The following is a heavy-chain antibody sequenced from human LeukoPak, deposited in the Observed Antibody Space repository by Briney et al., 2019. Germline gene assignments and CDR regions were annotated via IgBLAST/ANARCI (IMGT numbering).Heavy chain of an antibody. CDR1: GGSFSGYY. J-gene: IGHJ6*02. CDR2: INHSGST. Sequence: PSETLSLTCAVYGGSFSGYYWSWIRQPPGKGLEWIGEINHSGSTNYNPSLKSRVTISVDTSKNQFSLKLSSVTAADTAVYYCARGPRGHSYGYYYYYGMDVWGQGTTVTVSS. D-gene: IGHD5-18*01. CDR3: ARGPRGHSYGYYYYYGMDV. V-gene: IGHV4-34*01.